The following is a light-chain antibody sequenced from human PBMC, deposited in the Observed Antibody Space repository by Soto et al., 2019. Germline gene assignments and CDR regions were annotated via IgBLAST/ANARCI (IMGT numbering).Light chain of an antibody. CDR3: QHCDTYWA. J-gene: IGKJ1*01. Sequence: DIQMTQSPSTLSASLGDRVTITCRASRNIARWLAWYQQKPGKAPRLLIYDASTLETGVPSRFSGGGSGTEFTLTISSLQPDDNATYYCQHCDTYWAFGQGTKVEVE. V-gene: IGKV1-5*01. CDR2: DAS. CDR1: RNIARW.